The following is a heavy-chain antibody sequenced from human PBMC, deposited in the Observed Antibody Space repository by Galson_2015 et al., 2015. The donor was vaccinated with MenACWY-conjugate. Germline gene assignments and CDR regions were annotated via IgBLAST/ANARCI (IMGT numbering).Heavy chain of an antibody. J-gene: IGHJ4*02. CDR2: IKQDGSEK. CDR3: ARERWVRGVFFDQ. V-gene: IGHV3-7*01. Sequence: SLRLSCAASGFTFSIFWMSWVRQAPGKELECVASIKQDGSEKYLVDSVKGRFTISRDNAENSLFLQMNSLRAEDTAVYYCARERWVRGVFFDQWGQGTLVTVSS. CDR1: GFTFSIFW. D-gene: IGHD3-10*01.